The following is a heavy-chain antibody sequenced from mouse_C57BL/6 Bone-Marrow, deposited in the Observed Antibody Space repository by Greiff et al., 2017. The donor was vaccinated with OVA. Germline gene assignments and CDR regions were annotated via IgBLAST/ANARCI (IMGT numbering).Heavy chain of an antibody. CDR3: ARSPGRGSLYFDY. V-gene: IGHV14-2*01. J-gene: IGHJ2*01. CDR2: IDPEDGET. CDR1: GFNIKDYY. Sequence: EVQVVESGAELVKPGASVKLSCTASGFNIKDYYMHWVKQRTEQGLEWIGRIDPEDGETKYAPKFQGKATITADTSSNTAYLQLSSLTSEDTAVYYCARSPGRGSLYFDYWGQGTTLTVSS. D-gene: IGHD3-1*01.